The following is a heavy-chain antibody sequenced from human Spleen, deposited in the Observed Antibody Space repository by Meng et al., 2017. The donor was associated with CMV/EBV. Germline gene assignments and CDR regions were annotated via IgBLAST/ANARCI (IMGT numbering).Heavy chain of an antibody. Sequence: SLRLSCEASGFTFSIYAMSWVRQAPGKGLEWVSVIYSGGGRTYYADSLKGRFTISRDNSKNTLYLQMNSLRVGDTAVYYCANHKDEPNWGQGTLVTVSS. D-gene: IGHD1-14*01. CDR3: ANHKDEPN. V-gene: IGHV3-23*03. J-gene: IGHJ4*02. CDR1: GFTFSIYA. CDR2: IYSGGGRT.